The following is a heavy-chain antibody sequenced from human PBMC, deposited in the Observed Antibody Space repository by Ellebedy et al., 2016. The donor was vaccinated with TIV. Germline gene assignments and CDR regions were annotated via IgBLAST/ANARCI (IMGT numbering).Heavy chain of an antibody. D-gene: IGHD3-9*01. CDR2: IYYSATT. CDR3: ARDLRKGGMDV. J-gene: IGHJ6*02. CDR1: GDSISSYY. Sequence: SETLSLTXTVSGDSISSYYWSWIRQPPGKGLEWIGYIYYSATTNYNPSLKSRVTMSVDTSKKQFSLNLTSVTAADTAVYYCARDLRKGGMDVWGQGTTVTVSS. V-gene: IGHV4-59*01.